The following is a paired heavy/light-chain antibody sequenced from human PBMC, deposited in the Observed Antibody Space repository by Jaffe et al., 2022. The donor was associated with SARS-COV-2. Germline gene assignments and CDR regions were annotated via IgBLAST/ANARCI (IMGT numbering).Heavy chain of an antibody. CDR1: GFTFSSYG. Sequence: QVQLVESGGGVVQPGRSLRLSCAASGFTFSSYGMHWVRQAPGKGLEWVAFIWYDGSNKYYADSLKGRFTISRDNSKNTLYLQMNSLRAEDTAVYYCAKGSGMGGTAADYWGQGTLVTVSS. CDR2: IWYDGSNK. D-gene: IGHD1-26*01. CDR3: AKGSGMGGTAADY. V-gene: IGHV3-33*06. J-gene: IGHJ4*02.
Light chain of an antibody. J-gene: IGKJ1*01. V-gene: IGKV1-39*01. CDR3: QQCYSAWS. CDR2: AAS. CDR1: QSISSY. Sequence: DIQMTQSPSSLSASVGDRVTITCRASQSISSYLNWYQQKPGKAPKLLIYAASSLQSEVPSRFSGSGSGTAFTLTISSLQPEDFATYYCQQCYSAWSFGQGTKVEI.